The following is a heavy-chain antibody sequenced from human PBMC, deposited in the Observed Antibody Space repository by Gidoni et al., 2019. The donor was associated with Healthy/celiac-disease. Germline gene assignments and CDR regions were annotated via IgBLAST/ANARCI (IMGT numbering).Heavy chain of an antibody. CDR1: GGSFSGYY. CDR2: INHSGST. Sequence: QVQLQQWGAGLLKPSETLSLTCAVYGGSFSGYYWSWIRQPPGKGLEWIGEINHSGSTNYNPSLKSRVTISVDTSKNQFSRKLSSVTAADTAVYYCARGVADFWSGYYRLRRGYFDYWGQGTLVTVSS. CDR3: ARGVADFWSGYYRLRRGYFDY. V-gene: IGHV4-34*01. J-gene: IGHJ4*02. D-gene: IGHD3-3*01.